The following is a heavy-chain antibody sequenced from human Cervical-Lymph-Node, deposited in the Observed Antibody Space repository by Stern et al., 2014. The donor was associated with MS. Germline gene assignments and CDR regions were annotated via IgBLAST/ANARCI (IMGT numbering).Heavy chain of an antibody. V-gene: IGHV1-2*06. CDR1: GYTFTAFF. CDR3: AREATRIVVGIDY. J-gene: IGHJ4*02. CDR2: LNLNSDEP. D-gene: IGHD3-22*01. Sequence: VQLVESGTKMQKPGASVRVSCKASGYTFTAFFIHWVRQVPGQGLEWMGRLNLNSDEPTNAQIFQDRVTLTRDTSIGTAYLEWSRLTSADTAVYYCAREATRIVVGIDYWGQGTQVTVSS.